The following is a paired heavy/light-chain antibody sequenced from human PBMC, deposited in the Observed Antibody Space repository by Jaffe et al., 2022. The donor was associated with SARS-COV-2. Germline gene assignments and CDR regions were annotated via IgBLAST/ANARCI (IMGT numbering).Heavy chain of an antibody. J-gene: IGHJ4*02. CDR1: GYTFSSYD. V-gene: IGHV1-8*01. D-gene: IGHD3-9*01. Sequence: QVQLVQSGAEVKKPGASVKVSCKASGYTFSSYDINWVRQATGQGLEWMGWMNPNSGNTGYAQKFQGRVTMTRNTSISTAYMELSSLRSEDTAVYYCARGRRNKILTGYYGGSYYFDYWGQGTLVTVSS. CDR3: ARGRRNKILTGYYGGSYYFDY. CDR2: MNPNSGNT.
Light chain of an antibody. CDR2: ENN. Sequence: QSVLTQPPSVSAAPGQKVTISCSGGSSNIGNNYVSWYQQFPGTAPKLLIYENNKRPSGIPDRFSGSKSGTSATLGITGLQTGDEADYYCGTWDSSLSAGVFGGGTKLTVL. CDR1: SSNIGNNY. CDR3: GTWDSSLSAGV. V-gene: IGLV1-51*02. J-gene: IGLJ3*02.